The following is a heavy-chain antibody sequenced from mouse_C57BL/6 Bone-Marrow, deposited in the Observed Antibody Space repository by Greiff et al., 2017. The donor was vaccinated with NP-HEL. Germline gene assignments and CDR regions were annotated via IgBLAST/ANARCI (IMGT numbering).Heavy chain of an antibody. V-gene: IGHV1-22*01. CDR1: GYTFTDYN. CDR2: INPNNGGT. Sequence: EVQLKQSGPELVKPGASVKMSCKASGYTFTDYNMHWVKQSHGKSLEWIGYINPNNGGTSYNQKFKGKATLTVNKSSSTAYMELRSLTSEDSAVYYCARGLYYYGSSPFAYWGQGTLVTVSA. D-gene: IGHD1-1*01. J-gene: IGHJ3*01. CDR3: ARGLYYYGSSPFAY.